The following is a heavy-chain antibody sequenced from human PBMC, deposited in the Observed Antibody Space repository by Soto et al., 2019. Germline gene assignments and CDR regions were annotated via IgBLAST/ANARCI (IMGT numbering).Heavy chain of an antibody. CDR3: ARESPPAYCSSTSCHTPIYYYYGMDV. D-gene: IGHD2-2*02. J-gene: IGHJ6*02. CDR1: GFTFSSYG. Sequence: PGGSLRLSCAASGFTFSSYGMHWVRQAPGKGLEWVAVISYDGSNKYYADSVKGRFTISRDNSKNTLYLQMNSLRAEDTAVYYCARESPPAYCSSTSCHTPIYYYYGMDVWGQGTTVTVSS. CDR2: ISYDGSNK. V-gene: IGHV3-30*03.